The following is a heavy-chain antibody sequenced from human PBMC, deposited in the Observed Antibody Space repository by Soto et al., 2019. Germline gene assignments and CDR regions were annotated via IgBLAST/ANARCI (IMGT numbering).Heavy chain of an antibody. D-gene: IGHD2-15*01. V-gene: IGHV1-46*01. J-gene: IGHJ6*02. Sequence: GVSVKVSCKASGYTFTSYYMHWVRQAPGQGLEWMGIINPSGGSTSYAQKFQGRVTMARDTSTSTVYMELSSLRSEDTAVYYCARGGYCSGGSCHPYYYGMDVWGQGTTVTVSS. CDR2: INPSGGST. CDR3: ARGGYCSGGSCHPYYYGMDV. CDR1: GYTFTSYY.